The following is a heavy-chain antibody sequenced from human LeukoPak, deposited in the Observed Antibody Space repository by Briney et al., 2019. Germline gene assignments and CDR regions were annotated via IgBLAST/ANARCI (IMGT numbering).Heavy chain of an antibody. D-gene: IGHD5-24*01. CDR1: GDSVSSNSAA. Sequence: SQTLSLTCVISGDSVSSNSAAWNWIRQSPSRGLEWLGRTYYRSRWHEDCAEFVKSRLTINPDTSKNQFSLKLSSVTAADTAVYYCARADLGYMEGWYWGQGTLVTVSS. CDR3: ARADLGYMEGWY. V-gene: IGHV6-1*01. CDR2: TYYRSRWHE. J-gene: IGHJ4*02.